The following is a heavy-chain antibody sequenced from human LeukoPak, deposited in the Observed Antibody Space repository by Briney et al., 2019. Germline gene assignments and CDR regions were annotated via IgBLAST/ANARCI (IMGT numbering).Heavy chain of an antibody. CDR2: IRSIGSPI. J-gene: IGHJ4*02. CDR1: AFTFSSYE. CDR3: ARGGCLLGYGSGTSCYELDY. D-gene: IGHD2-2*01. V-gene: IGHV3-48*03. Sequence: GRSLRLSCAASAFTFSSYEMTWVRQAPGKGLEWDSYIRSIGSPISYADSVKGRLTTPRDTPNKSLYLQMNSLIAEDPAFSNCARGGCLLGYGSGTSCYELDYWGQGALVAVSS.